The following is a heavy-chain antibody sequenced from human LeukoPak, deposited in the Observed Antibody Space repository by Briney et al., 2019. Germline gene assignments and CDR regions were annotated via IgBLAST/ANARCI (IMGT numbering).Heavy chain of an antibody. D-gene: IGHD6-13*01. CDR1: GYTFTSFG. CDR2: ISAYNGNT. J-gene: IGHJ6*02. V-gene: IGHV1-18*01. Sequence: GASVTVSCKASGYTFTSFGITWVRQAPGQGLEWMAWISAYNGNTNYAQKLQGRVSVSTDTSTSTAYMELRSLRPDDTAVYYCARSWSERSRHYYGLDVWGQGTTVTVSS. CDR3: ARSWSERSRHYYGLDV.